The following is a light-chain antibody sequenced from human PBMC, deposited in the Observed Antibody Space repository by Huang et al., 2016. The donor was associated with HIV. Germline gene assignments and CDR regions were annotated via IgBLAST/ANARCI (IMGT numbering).Light chain of an antibody. CDR2: GAS. CDR3: QQYSNWPMYT. J-gene: IGKJ2*01. V-gene: IGKV3-15*01. Sequence: EIVMTQSPATLSVSPGESATLSCRASQRVSRHLAWYQQKPGQAPRLLIYGASTSATGIPARYSGSGSGADFTLTISSLQSEDVAVYYCQQYSNWPMYTFGQGTKLEIK. CDR1: QRVSRH.